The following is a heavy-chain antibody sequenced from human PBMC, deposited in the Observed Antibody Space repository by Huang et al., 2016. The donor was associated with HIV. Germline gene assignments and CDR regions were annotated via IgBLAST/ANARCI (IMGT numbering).Heavy chain of an antibody. D-gene: IGHD6-19*01. CDR2: INNIGKP. CDR3: AREKAADSAWYGVYYFDY. J-gene: IGHJ4*02. CDR1: GGSFSGYY. Sequence: QVQLRQWGAGLVKPSETLSLTCAVYGGSFSGYYWTWIRQSPGKGLEWIGEINNIGKPNYQPSLKSRVTISKDTAKNQFALQLTSVSAADTGVYFCAREKAADSAWYGVYYFDYWGEGALVTVTS. V-gene: IGHV4-34*01.